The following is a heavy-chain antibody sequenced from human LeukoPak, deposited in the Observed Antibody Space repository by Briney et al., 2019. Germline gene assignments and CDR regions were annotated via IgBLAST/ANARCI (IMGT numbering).Heavy chain of an antibody. V-gene: IGHV4-39*01. J-gene: IGHJ3*02. CDR1: GGSISTTPYY. D-gene: IGHD6-13*01. Sequence: SETLSLTCSVSGGSISTTPYYWGWIRQPPGKGLEWIGSIYYSGSTFYNPSLKSRVTMSIDMSKNQSSLRLSSVTAADAAVYYCARHSSSWYTEAFDIWGQGTVVTVSS. CDR3: ARHSSSWYTEAFDI. CDR2: IYYSGST.